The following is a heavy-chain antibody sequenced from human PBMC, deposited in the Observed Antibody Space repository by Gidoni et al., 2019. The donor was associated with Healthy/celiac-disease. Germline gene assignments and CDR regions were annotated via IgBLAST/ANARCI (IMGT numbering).Heavy chain of an antibody. V-gene: IGHV1-2*02. J-gene: IGHJ6*02. CDR2: INPNSGGT. CDR1: GYTFTGYY. D-gene: IGHD2-2*02. CDR3: ARDLYCSSTSCYTVYYYGMDV. Sequence: QVQLVQSGAEVKKPGASVKVSCKASGYTFTGYYMHWVRQAPGQGLEWMGWINPNSGGTNYAQKFQGRVTMTRDTSISTAYMELSRLRSDDTAVYYCARDLYCSSTSCYTVYYYGMDVWGQGTTVTVSS.